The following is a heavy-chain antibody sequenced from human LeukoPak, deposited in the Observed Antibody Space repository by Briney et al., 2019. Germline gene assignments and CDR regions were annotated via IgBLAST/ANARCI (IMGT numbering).Heavy chain of an antibody. CDR1: GFSVSSNF. D-gene: IGHD3-3*01. CDR3: ARDGDTIFGVVQLDY. J-gene: IGHJ4*02. Sequence: GGSLRVSCAAPGFSVSSNFMTWVRQAPGKGLEWVSVIYSGGSTSYTDSVKGRFTISRDNSKNTLYLQMQSLRVEDTAVYYCARDGDTIFGVVQLDYWGQGTLVSVSS. CDR2: IYSGGST. V-gene: IGHV3-66*01.